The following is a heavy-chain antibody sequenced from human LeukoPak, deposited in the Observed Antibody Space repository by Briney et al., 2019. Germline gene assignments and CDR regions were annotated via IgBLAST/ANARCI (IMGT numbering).Heavy chain of an antibody. D-gene: IGHD6-19*01. CDR3: ARVYSSGWLDY. CDR1: GGTFSSYA. J-gene: IGHJ4*02. Sequence: SVKVSCKASGGTFSSYAISWVRQAPGQRLEWMGRIIPILDIPNYAQKFQGRVTITADKSTSTAYMELSSLRSEDTAVYYCARVYSSGWLDYWGQGTLVTVSS. V-gene: IGHV1-69*04. CDR2: IIPILDIP.